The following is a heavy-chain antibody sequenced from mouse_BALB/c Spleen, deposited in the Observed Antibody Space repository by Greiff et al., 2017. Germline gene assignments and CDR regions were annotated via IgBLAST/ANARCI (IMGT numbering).Heavy chain of an antibody. CDR2: ISYSGST. Sequence: EVQLQESGPGLVKPSQSLSLTCTVTGYSITSDYAWNWIRQFPGNKLEWMGYISYSGSTSYNPSLKSRISITRDTSKNQFFLQLNSVTTEDTATYYCAFTTAPYYYAMDYWGQGTSVTVSS. V-gene: IGHV3-2*02. J-gene: IGHJ4*01. CDR1: GYSITSDYA. CDR3: AFTTAPYYYAMDY. D-gene: IGHD1-2*01.